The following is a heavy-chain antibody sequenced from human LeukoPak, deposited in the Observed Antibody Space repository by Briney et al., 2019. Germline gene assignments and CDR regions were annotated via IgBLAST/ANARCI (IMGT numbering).Heavy chain of an antibody. CDR3: ARERYGD. Sequence: PGGSLRLSCAASGLIVSSNYMSWVRRAPGKGLEWVSSISSSGTYVYYADSVKGRFTISRDNAKNSLSLQMNSLRADDAAVYYCARERYGDWGQGTLVTVSS. CDR2: ISSSGTYV. D-gene: IGHD2-15*01. J-gene: IGHJ4*02. CDR1: GLIVSSNY. V-gene: IGHV3-21*01.